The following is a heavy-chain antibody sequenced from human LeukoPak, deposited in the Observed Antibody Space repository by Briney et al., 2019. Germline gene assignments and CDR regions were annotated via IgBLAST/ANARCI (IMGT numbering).Heavy chain of an antibody. Sequence: GASVNVSCKASVYTFTSYDINWVRQATGQGLEWMGWMNPNSGNTGYAQKFQGRVTMTRNTSISTAYMELSSLRSEDTAVYYCARRGPITVVTRSWFDPWGQGTLVTVSS. CDR2: MNPNSGNT. J-gene: IGHJ5*02. V-gene: IGHV1-8*01. D-gene: IGHD4-23*01. CDR1: VYTFTSYD. CDR3: ARRGPITVVTRSWFDP.